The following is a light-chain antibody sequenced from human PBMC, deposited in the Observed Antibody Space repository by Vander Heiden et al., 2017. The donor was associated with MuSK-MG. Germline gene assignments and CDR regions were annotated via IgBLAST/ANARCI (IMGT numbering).Light chain of an antibody. Sequence: DIQMTQSPSSLSASVGDRVTITCRASQSISSYLNWYQQKPGKAPKLLIYAASSLQSGVPSRFRGSGSGTDFTLTISSLQPEDFATYYCQHSDSTLVFTFGPGTKVDIK. CDR1: QSISSY. CDR3: QHSDSTLVFT. J-gene: IGKJ3*01. V-gene: IGKV1-39*01. CDR2: AAS.